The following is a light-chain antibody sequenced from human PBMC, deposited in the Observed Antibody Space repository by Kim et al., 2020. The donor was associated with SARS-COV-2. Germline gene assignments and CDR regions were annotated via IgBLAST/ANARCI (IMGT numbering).Light chain of an antibody. CDR3: CSGDSRGNQEV. Sequence: ARGKTIRITRDEDNLRDYSPGWYQQKPGPAPVLVMYGKNNRPAGIPGRFAGTIAKTPASLTIAGAEAEDEADYCCCSGDSRGNQEVFGSGTKVTVL. CDR1: NLRDYS. CDR2: GKN. V-gene: IGLV3-19*01. J-gene: IGLJ1*01.